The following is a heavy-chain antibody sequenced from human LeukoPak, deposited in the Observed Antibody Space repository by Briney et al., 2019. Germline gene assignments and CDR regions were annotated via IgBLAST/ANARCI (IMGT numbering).Heavy chain of an antibody. V-gene: IGHV1-69*04. D-gene: IGHD3-10*01. CDR3: ARSESFGELFPWYFDY. J-gene: IGHJ4*02. CDR1: GGTFSSYA. Sequence: GASVTVSFKASGGTFSSYAISWVRQAPGQGLEWMGRIIPILGIANYAQNFQGRVTITADKSTSTAYMELSSLRSEDTAVYCCARSESFGELFPWYFDYWGQGTLVTVSS. CDR2: IIPILGIA.